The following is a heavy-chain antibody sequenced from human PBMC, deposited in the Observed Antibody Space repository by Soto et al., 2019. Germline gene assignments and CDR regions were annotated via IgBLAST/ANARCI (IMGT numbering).Heavy chain of an antibody. V-gene: IGHV3-30-3*01. CDR3: GRGSRPIAATPYYGMDV. J-gene: IGHJ6*04. CDR1: GFTFSSYA. Sequence: QVQLVESGGGVVQPGRSLRLSCAASGFTFSSYAMHWVRQAPGKGLEWVAVISYDGINKYYADSVKGRFTISRDNSKNTRYVKMNSLRAEDTAVYYCGRGSRPIAATPYYGMDVWGKGTTVTVSS. CDR2: ISYDGINK. D-gene: IGHD6-13*01.